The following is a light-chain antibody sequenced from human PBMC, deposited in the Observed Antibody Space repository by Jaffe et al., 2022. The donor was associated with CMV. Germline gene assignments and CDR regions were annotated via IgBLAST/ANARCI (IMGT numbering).Light chain of an antibody. J-gene: IGLJ2*01. CDR2: QDS. V-gene: IGLV3-1*01. Sequence: SYELTQPPSVSVSPGQTASITCSGDKLGDKYVCWYQQKSGQSPVLVMYQDSRRPSGIPERLSGSNSGSTATLTISGTQAMDEADYYCQTWDNSNVVFGGGTKLTVL. CDR1: KLGDKY. CDR3: QTWDNSNVV.